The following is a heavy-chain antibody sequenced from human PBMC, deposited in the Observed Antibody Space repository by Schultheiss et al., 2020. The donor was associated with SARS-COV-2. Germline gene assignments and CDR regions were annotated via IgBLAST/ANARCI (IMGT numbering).Heavy chain of an antibody. V-gene: IGHV4-30-2*01. CDR1: GGSISSGGYS. J-gene: IGHJ6*02. CDR3: ARGNDILTGYSDPRGLYYYYYGMDV. Sequence: SETLSLTCAVSGGSISSGGYSWSWIRQPPGKGLEWSGYIYHSGSTYYNPSLKSRVTISVDRSKNQFSLKLSSLTAADTAVYYCARGNDILTGYSDPRGLYYYYYGMDVWGQGTTVTVSS. D-gene: IGHD3-9*01. CDR2: IYHSGST.